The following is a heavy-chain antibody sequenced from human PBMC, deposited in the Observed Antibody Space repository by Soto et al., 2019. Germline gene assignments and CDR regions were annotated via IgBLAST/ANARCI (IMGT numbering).Heavy chain of an antibody. CDR2: ISGSGGST. J-gene: IGHJ4*02. Sequence: GGSLRLSCAASGFTFIRYAMSWVRQAPRKGLEWVSAISGSGGSTDYADSVKGRFTISRDNSKNTLYLQMNSLRAEDTAVYYCAKVIGYDTSGYAENWGQGTQVTVSS. CDR1: GFTFIRYA. V-gene: IGHV3-23*01. CDR3: AKVIGYDTSGYAEN. D-gene: IGHD3-22*01.